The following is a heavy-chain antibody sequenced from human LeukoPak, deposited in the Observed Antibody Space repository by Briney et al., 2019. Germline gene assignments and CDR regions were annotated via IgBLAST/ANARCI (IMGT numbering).Heavy chain of an antibody. CDR2: IYYSGST. CDR3: VRGFTLFDP. V-gene: IGHV4-59*01. Sequence: TSETLSLTCAVYGGSISSNYWSWIRQPPGKGLEWIGYIYYSGSTNYNPSLKSRVIISVDTSKNQFSLKLSSVTAADTAVYYCVRGFTLFDPWGQGTLVTVSS. D-gene: IGHD2/OR15-2a*01. J-gene: IGHJ5*02. CDR1: GGSISSNY.